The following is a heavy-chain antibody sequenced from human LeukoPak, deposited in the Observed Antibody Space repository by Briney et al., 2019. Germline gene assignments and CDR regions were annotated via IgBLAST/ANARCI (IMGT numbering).Heavy chain of an antibody. CDR1: GGSISSGSYY. J-gene: IGHJ4*02. Sequence: SETLSLTCTVSGGSISSGSYYWSWIRQPAGKGLEWIGRIYTSGSTNYNPSLKSRVTISVDTSKNQFSLKLSSVTAADTAVYYCAREDGSDYWGQGTLVTVSS. CDR3: AREDGSDY. CDR2: IYTSGST. D-gene: IGHD5-24*01. V-gene: IGHV4-61*02.